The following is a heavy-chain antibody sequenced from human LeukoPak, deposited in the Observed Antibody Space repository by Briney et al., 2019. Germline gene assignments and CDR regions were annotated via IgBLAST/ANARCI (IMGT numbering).Heavy chain of an antibody. Sequence: GGSLRLSCAASGFTFSYHWMTWVRQAPGKGLEWVANIKNDGTVKNYVDSVKGRFTISRDNAKNSLYLQMNSLRAEDTAVYYCARVYYDFWSGYFSRYFDYWGQGTLVTVSS. J-gene: IGHJ4*02. CDR1: GFTFSYHW. CDR2: IKNDGTVK. D-gene: IGHD3-3*01. V-gene: IGHV3-7*01. CDR3: ARVYYDFWSGYFSRYFDY.